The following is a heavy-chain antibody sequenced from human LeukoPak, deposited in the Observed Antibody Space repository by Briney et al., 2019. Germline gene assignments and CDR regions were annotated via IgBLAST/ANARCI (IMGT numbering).Heavy chain of an antibody. D-gene: IGHD5-18*01. V-gene: IGHV3-30*02. CDR3: AKERDTAMVTIDY. Sequence: GGALRLSCAAPGFTVSSYGMHWVRQAPAKKLELVAFIRYDGSNKYYAVSVKGRFTISRDNSKNTLYLQMNSLRAEDTAVYYCAKERDTAMVTIDYWGQGTLVTVSS. CDR2: IRYDGSNK. J-gene: IGHJ4*02. CDR1: GFTVSSYG.